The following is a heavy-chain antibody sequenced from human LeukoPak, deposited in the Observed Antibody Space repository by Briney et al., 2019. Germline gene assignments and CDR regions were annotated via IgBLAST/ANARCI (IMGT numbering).Heavy chain of an antibody. D-gene: IGHD3-10*01. CDR2: IYYSGST. CDR3: ARRGSHYGSGSYYYY. Sequence: SETLSLTCSVSGGSISSSAYYWGWIRQPPGQGLEWIGSIYYSGSTYYNPSLKSRVTISVDTSKSQFSLKLSSVTAADTAVYYCARRGSHYGSGSYYYYWGQGTLVTVSS. CDR1: GGSISSSAYY. V-gene: IGHV4-39*01. J-gene: IGHJ4*02.